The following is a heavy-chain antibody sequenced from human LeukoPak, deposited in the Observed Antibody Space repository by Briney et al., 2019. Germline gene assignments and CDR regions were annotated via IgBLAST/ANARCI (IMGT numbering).Heavy chain of an antibody. V-gene: IGHV4-34*01. D-gene: IGHD6-13*01. CDR2: INHSGST. CDR1: GGSFSGYY. CDR3: ARGSSSLRHYFDY. Sequence: SETLSLTCAAYGGSFSGYYWSWIRQPPGKGLEWIGEINHSGSTNYNPSLKSRVTISVDTSKNQFSLKLSSVTAADTAVYYCARGSSSLRHYFDYWGQGTLVTVSS. J-gene: IGHJ4*02.